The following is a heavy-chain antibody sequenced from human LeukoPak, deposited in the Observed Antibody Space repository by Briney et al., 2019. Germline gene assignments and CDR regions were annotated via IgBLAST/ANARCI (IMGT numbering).Heavy chain of an antibody. CDR1: GDSISGYY. Sequence: PSETLSLTCTVSGDSISGYYWSWIRQPPGKGLEWIGEINHSGSTNYNPSLKSRVTISVDTSKNQFSLKLSSVTAADTAVYYCARDISRWFDPWGQGTLVTVSS. CDR3: ARDISRWFDP. J-gene: IGHJ5*02. CDR2: INHSGST. D-gene: IGHD1-14*01. V-gene: IGHV4-34*01.